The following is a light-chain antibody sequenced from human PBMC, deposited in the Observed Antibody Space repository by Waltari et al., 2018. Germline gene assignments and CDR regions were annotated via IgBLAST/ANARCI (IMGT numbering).Light chain of an antibody. J-gene: IGKJ3*01. Sequence: EILLTQSPATLSLSPGERATLSCRASQSVSSYLAWYRQKPGQAPRLLIYDASNRATGIPPRFSGSGSGTDFTLTISSLEPEDFAVYYCQQRSNWPITFGPGTKVDTK. CDR2: DAS. CDR3: QQRSNWPIT. CDR1: QSVSSY. V-gene: IGKV3-11*01.